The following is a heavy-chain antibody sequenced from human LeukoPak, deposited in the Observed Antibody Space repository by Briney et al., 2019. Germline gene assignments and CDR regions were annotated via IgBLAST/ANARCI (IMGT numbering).Heavy chain of an antibody. CDR3: ARGTFWSGYYHDY. CDR1: GGSITTYY. V-gene: IGHV4-59*01. CDR2: IFYSGST. Sequence: PSETLSLTCTVSGGSITTYYWSCIRQPPGKGPEWIGFIFYSGSTNYNPSLKSRVTISLNTSKTQFSLKLSSVTAADTAVYYCARGTFWSGYYHDYWGQGTLVTVSS. D-gene: IGHD3-3*01. J-gene: IGHJ4*02.